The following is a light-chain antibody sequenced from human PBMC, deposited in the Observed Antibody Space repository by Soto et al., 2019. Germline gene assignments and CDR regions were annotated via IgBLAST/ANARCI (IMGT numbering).Light chain of an antibody. V-gene: IGKV1-5*03. CDR2: QAS. J-gene: IGKJ1*01. CDR3: QQYYTSSWT. CDR1: QSISTW. Sequence: DIQMTQSPSTLSASVGDRVTITCRASQSISTWLAWYQQKPGKAPQVLIYQASSLQSGAPSRFSGSGSGTEFTLTISSLQPDDVATYYCQQYYTSSWTFGQGTKVEI.